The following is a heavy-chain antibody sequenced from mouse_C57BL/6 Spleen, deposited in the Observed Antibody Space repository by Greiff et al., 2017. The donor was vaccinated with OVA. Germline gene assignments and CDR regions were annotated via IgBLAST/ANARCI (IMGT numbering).Heavy chain of an antibody. CDR1: GYTFTDYE. Sequence: QVQLKESGAELVRPGASVTLSCKASGYTFTDYEMHWVKQTPVHGLEWIGAIDPETGGTAYNQKFKGKAILTADKSSSPAYMELRSLTSEDSAVYYCTRFRVVDYAMDYWGQGTSVTVSS. CDR2: IDPETGGT. D-gene: IGHD1-1*01. J-gene: IGHJ4*01. CDR3: TRFRVVDYAMDY. V-gene: IGHV1-15*01.